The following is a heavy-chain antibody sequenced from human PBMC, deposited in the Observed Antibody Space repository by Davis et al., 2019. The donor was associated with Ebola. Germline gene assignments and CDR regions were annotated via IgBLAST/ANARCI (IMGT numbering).Heavy chain of an antibody. D-gene: IGHD3-16*01. CDR3: AKGASGGVAYTSYFDY. CDR2: ISYDGSNK. V-gene: IGHV3-30*18. J-gene: IGHJ4*02. CDR1: GFTLSSYA. Sequence: GGSLRLSCAASGFTLSSYAMSWVRQAPGKGLEWVAVISYDGSNKYYADSVKGRFTISRDNSKNTLYLQMNSLRGEDTAVYYCAKGASGGVAYTSYFDYWGQGTLVTVSS.